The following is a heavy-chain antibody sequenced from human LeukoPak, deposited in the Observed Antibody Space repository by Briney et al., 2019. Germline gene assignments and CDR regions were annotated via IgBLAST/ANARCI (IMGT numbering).Heavy chain of an antibody. V-gene: IGHV4-4*07. CDR3: ARDRAGFSSSWYSDY. J-gene: IGHJ4*02. Sequence: PETLSLTCTVSGGSISSYYWSWIRQPAGKGLEWIGRIYTSGSTNYNPSLKSRVTMSIDTSKNQFSLKLSSVTAADTAVYYCARDRAGFSSSWYSDYWGQGTLVTVSS. CDR1: GGSISSYY. CDR2: IYTSGST. D-gene: IGHD6-13*01.